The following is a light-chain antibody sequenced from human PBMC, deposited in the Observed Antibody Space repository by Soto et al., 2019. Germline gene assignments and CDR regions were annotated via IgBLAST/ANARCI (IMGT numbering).Light chain of an antibody. Sequence: QSALTQPASVSGSPGQSITISCTGTSGDIGGYNYVSWYQQHPGKAPKLLISSVTNRPSGVSNRFSGSKSGNTASLTISGLQAEDEADYYCSSCTSSSAPVVFGVGTKVTVL. J-gene: IGLJ2*01. V-gene: IGLV2-14*01. CDR1: SGDIGGYNY. CDR2: SVT. CDR3: SSCTSSSAPVV.